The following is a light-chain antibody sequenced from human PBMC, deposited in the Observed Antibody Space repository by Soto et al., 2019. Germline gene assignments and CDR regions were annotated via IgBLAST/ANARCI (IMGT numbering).Light chain of an antibody. CDR1: QGISSY. CDR3: TQYFCSPPR. V-gene: IGKV1-8*01. J-gene: IGKJ1*01. Sequence: AIRMTQSPSSFSASTGDRVTITCRANQGISSYLAWYQQKPGKAPKLLIYAASTLQSGVPSRFSGSGSGTAFTLPIRCLKSDDFSNDSSTQYFCSPPRFG. CDR2: AAS.